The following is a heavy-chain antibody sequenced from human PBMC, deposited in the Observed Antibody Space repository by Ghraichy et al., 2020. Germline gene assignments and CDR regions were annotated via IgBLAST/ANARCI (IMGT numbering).Heavy chain of an antibody. CDR1: GFTFSSYA. CDR3: AKAALYYYDSSGYYYFDY. D-gene: IGHD3-22*01. J-gene: IGHJ4*02. Sequence: GESLNISCAASGFTFSSYAMSWVRQAPGKGLEWVSDISGSGGSTYYADSVKGRFTISRDNSKNTLYLQMNSLRAEDTAVYYCAKAALYYYDSSGYYYFDYWGQGTLVTVSS. CDR2: ISGSGGST. V-gene: IGHV3-23*01.